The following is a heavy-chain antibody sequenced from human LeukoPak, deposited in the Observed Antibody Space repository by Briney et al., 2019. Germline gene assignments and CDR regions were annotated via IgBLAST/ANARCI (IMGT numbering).Heavy chain of an antibody. CDR3: ARDAGALDI. Sequence: ASVKVSCKASGYTFTGYYMHWVRQAPGQGLERMGRINPNSGGTNHAQKFQGRVIMARDTSITTAYMELSRLRSDDTAVYYCARDAGALDIWGQGTMVTVSS. J-gene: IGHJ3*02. V-gene: IGHV1-2*06. CDR1: GYTFTGYY. CDR2: INPNSGGT.